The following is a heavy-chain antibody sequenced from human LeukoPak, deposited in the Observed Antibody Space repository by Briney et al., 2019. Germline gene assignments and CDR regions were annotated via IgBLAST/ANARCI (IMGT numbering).Heavy chain of an antibody. V-gene: IGHV3-23*01. D-gene: IGHD2-15*01. J-gene: IGHJ4*02. Sequence: GGSLRLSCAASGFTFSSYAMSWVRQAPGKGLEWVSAISGSGGSTYYADSVKGRFTISRDNSKNTQYLQMNSLRAEDTAVYYCAKQLVCSGGSCPLDYWGQGTLVTVSS. CDR1: GFTFSSYA. CDR3: AKQLVCSGGSCPLDY. CDR2: ISGSGGST.